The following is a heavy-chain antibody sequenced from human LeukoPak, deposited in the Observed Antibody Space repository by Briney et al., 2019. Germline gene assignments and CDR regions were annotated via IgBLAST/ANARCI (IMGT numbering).Heavy chain of an antibody. CDR1: GFTFSDYY. J-gene: IGHJ4*02. D-gene: IGHD3-9*01. CDR2: ISSSGSTI. Sequence: GGSLRLSCAAPGFTFSDYYMSWIRQAPGKGLEGVSYISSSGSTIYYADSVKGRFTISRDNAKNSLYLQMNSLRAEDTAVYYCARDGHYDILTGLFDYWGQGTLVTVSS. CDR3: ARDGHYDILTGLFDY. V-gene: IGHV3-11*01.